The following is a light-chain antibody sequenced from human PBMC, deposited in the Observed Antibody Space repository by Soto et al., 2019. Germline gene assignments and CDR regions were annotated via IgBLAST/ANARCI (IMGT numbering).Light chain of an antibody. CDR1: SSNIGTGYD. J-gene: IGLJ3*02. CDR3: QSYDGSLSGWV. V-gene: IGLV1-40*01. Sequence: QPVLTQPPSVSGAPGQRVTISCTGSSSNIGTGYDVHWYQQVPGTAPKLLISGNTNRPSGVPDRFSGSKSGTSASLAITGLQAEDEADYYCQSYDGSLSGWVFGGGTKLTVL. CDR2: GNT.